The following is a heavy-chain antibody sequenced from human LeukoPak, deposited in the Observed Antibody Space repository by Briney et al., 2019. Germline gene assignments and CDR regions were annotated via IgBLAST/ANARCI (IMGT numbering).Heavy chain of an antibody. Sequence: PSETLSLTCAVSGYSISSGYYWGWIRQPPGKGLEWIGSIYHSGSTYYNPSLKSRVTISVDTSKNQFSLKLSSVTAADTAVYYCARDQSAYSSGWYSNFDYWGQGTLVTASS. CDR2: IYHSGST. D-gene: IGHD6-19*01. CDR1: GYSISSGYY. CDR3: ARDQSAYSSGWYSNFDY. J-gene: IGHJ4*02. V-gene: IGHV4-38-2*02.